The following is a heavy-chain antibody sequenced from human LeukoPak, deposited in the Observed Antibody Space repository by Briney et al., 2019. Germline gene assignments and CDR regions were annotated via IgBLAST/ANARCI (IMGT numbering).Heavy chain of an antibody. V-gene: IGHV6-1*01. CDR2: TYYKSKWHS. D-gene: IGHD5-18*01. CDR3: ARGLDTAIAS. Sequence: PSETLSLTCAISGDSVSNSSATWNWIRQSPSRGLEWLGRTYYKSKWHSDYAVSMKSRIILNPDTSKNQFSLQLNSVTPEDTAVYFCARGLDTAIASWGQGTLVTVPS. J-gene: IGHJ4*02. CDR1: GDSVSNSSAT.